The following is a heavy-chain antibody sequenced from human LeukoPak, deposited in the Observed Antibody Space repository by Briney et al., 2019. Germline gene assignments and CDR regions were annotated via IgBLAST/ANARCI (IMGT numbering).Heavy chain of an antibody. CDR2: IYYSGST. D-gene: IGHD3-22*01. V-gene: IGHV4-59*01. Sequence: SETLSLTCTVSGGSISSYYWSWIRQPPGKGLEWIGYIYYSGSTNYNPSLKSRVTISVGTSKNQFSLKLSSVTAADTAVYYCASLGVYYYDSPYWGQGTLVTVSS. CDR1: GGSISSYY. J-gene: IGHJ4*02. CDR3: ASLGVYYYDSPY.